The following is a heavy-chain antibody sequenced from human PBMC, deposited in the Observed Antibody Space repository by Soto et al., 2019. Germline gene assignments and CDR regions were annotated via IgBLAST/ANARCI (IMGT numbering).Heavy chain of an antibody. D-gene: IGHD6-6*01. J-gene: IGHJ4*02. CDR1: GFTFSNYA. V-gene: IGHV3-23*01. CDR3: AKQVRDGTSSPYYFDY. CDR2: ISSAVNT. Sequence: PGGSLRLSCAGSGFTFSNYAMSWVRQAPGKGLEWVSAISSAVNTYYADSLKGRFTISRDNSKNTLSLQMNSLRAEDTAVYYCAKQVRDGTSSPYYFDYWGQGTLVTVSS.